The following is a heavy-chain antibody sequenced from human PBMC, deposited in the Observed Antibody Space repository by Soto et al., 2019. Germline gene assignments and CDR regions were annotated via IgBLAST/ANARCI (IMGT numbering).Heavy chain of an antibody. Sequence: PSETLSLTCTVSGGSISSYYWSWIRQPPGKGLEWIGYIYYSGSTNYNPSLKSRVTISVDTSKNQFSLKLSSVTAADTAVYYCARAGNDFWSGYFDYWGQGTLVTVSS. CDR2: IYYSGST. D-gene: IGHD3-3*01. CDR3: ARAGNDFWSGYFDY. CDR1: GGSISSYY. J-gene: IGHJ4*02. V-gene: IGHV4-59*01.